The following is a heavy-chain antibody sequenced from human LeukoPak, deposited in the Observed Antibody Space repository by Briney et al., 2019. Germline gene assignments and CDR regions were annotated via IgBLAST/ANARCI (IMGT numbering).Heavy chain of an antibody. V-gene: IGHV4-34*01. CDR2: INHSGST. Sequence: SETLSLTCAVYGGSFNGYYWSWIRQSPGKGLEWMGEINHSGSTNYNPSVKSRVTISVDTSKNQFSLKLGSVTAADTAVYYCARSNSHVLRFLEWLLWTNWFDPWGQGTLVTVSS. CDR1: GGSFNGYY. D-gene: IGHD3-3*01. CDR3: ARSNSHVLRFLEWLLWTNWFDP. J-gene: IGHJ5*02.